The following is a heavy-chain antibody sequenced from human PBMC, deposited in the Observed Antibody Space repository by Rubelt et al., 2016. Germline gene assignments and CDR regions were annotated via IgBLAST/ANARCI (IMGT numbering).Heavy chain of an antibody. D-gene: IGHD3-3*01. J-gene: IGHJ5*02. Sequence: QVQLVQSGAEVKKPGASVKVSCKASGYTFTSYYMHWVRQAPGQGLAWMGIIKPSGGSTSYEQKFRGRVTMTRDTSTSTVYMELSSLRSEDTAVYYCARSPRYDFEDNWFDPWGQGTLVTVSS. V-gene: IGHV1-46*01. CDR3: ARSPRYDFEDNWFDP. CDR1: GYTFTSYY. CDR2: IKPSGGST.